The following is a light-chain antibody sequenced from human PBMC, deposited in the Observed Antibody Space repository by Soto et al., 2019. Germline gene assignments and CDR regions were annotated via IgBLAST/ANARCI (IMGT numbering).Light chain of an antibody. CDR3: QQYYNYPFT. CDR2: AAS. CDR1: QDVSSY. V-gene: IGKV1-8*01. J-gene: IGKJ3*01. Sequence: AIRMTQSPSSLSASTGDRVTITCRASQDVSSYLAWYQQKPGKPPKLLIYAASALQSAVPSRFGGSGSGTDFTLTISCLQSEDFSTYFCQQYYNYPFTFGPGTKVYI.